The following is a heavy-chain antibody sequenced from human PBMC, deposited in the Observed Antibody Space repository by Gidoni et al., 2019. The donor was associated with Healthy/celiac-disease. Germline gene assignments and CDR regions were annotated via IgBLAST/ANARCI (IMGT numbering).Heavy chain of an antibody. D-gene: IGHD2-15*01. V-gene: IGHV3-11*01. J-gene: IGHJ4*02. Sequence: QVQLVESGGGLVKPGGSLRLSCAAAGFTFSDYYMRWIRQAPGKGLEWVAYISSSGSTIYYADSVKGRFTISRDNAKNSLYLQMNSLRAEDTAVYYCARERGYCSGGSCYYRGSFDYWGQGTLVTVSS. CDR1: GFTFSDYY. CDR3: ARERGYCSGGSCYYRGSFDY. CDR2: ISSSGSTI.